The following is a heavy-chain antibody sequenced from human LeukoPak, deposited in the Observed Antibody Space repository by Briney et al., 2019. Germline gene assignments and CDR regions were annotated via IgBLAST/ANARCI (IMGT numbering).Heavy chain of an antibody. D-gene: IGHD5/OR15-5a*01. J-gene: IGHJ4*02. CDR3: ARHLVATLSVFDY. V-gene: IGHV4-59*08. CDR1: GGSINSYY. Sequence: SETLSLTCTVSGGSINSYYWSWIRQSPGRGLEWIGYIYYRGTSSYHPSLESRVTMSIDTSKNQFSLNLTSVTAADAAVYYCARHLVATLSVFDYWGQGALVTVSS. CDR2: IYYRGTS.